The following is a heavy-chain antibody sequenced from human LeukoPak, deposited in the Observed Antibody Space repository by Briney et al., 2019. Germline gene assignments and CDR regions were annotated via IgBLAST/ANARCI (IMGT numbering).Heavy chain of an antibody. CDR1: GGSFSGYY. D-gene: IGHD6-13*01. CDR2: INHSGST. V-gene: IGHV4-34*01. CDR3: ARPRGIAAAAWFDP. Sequence: SETLSLTCAVYGGSFSGYYWSWIRQPPGKGLEWIGEINHSGSTNYNPSLKSRVTISVDTSKNQFSLKLSSVTVADTAVYYCARPRGIAAAAWFDPWGQGTLVNVSS. J-gene: IGHJ5*02.